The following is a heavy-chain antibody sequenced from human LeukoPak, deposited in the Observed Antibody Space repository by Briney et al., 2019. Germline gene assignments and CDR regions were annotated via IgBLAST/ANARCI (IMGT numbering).Heavy chain of an antibody. CDR2: IYYSGST. V-gene: IGHV4-59*08. CDR3: ARHKSYYYDSSGYSYFDY. CDR1: GGSISSYY. D-gene: IGHD3-22*01. Sequence: SETLSLTCTVSGGSISSYYWSWIRQPPGKGLEWIGYIYYSGSTNHNPSLKSRVTISVDTSKNQFSLKLSSVTAADTAVYYCARHKSYYYDSSGYSYFDYWGQGTLVTVSS. J-gene: IGHJ4*02.